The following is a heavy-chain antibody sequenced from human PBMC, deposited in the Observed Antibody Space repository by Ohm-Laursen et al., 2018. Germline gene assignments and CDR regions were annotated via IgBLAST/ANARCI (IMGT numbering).Heavy chain of an antibody. V-gene: IGHV3-30*03. D-gene: IGHD4-11*01. J-gene: IGHJ6*02. CDR3: ARDDSQRLYDNYGMDV. CDR1: AASGFTFSRSG. Sequence: SLRLSCAASAASGFTFSRSGMHWVRQAPGKGLEWVALISYDGGNKYYADSVRGRFTISRVQSKNTVFLQMSSLRVDDTGIYYCARDDSQRLYDNYGMDVWGQGTTVTVSS. CDR2: ISYDGGNK.